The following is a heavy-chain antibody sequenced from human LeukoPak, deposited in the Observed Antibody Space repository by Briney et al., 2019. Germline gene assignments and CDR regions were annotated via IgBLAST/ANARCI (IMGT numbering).Heavy chain of an antibody. CDR1: GYSISSGYY. Sequence: KPSETLSLTCAVSGYSISSGYYWGWIRQPPGKGLEWIGSIYHSGSTYYNPSLKSRVTILVDTSKNQFSLKLSSVTAADTAVYYCARHNRQLGSPGWFDPWGQGTLVTVSS. D-gene: IGHD6-13*01. V-gene: IGHV4-38-2*01. CDR3: ARHNRQLGSPGWFDP. J-gene: IGHJ5*02. CDR2: IYHSGST.